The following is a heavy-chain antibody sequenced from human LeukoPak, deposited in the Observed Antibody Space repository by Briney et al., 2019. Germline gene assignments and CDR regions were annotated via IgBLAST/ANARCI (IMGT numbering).Heavy chain of an antibody. D-gene: IGHD3-10*01. CDR1: GLTFSSYS. CDR2: ISSSSSTI. Sequence: GGSLRLSCAASGLTFSSYSMNWVRQAPGKGLEWVSYISSSSSTIYYADSVKGRFTISRDNAKNSLYLQMNSLRAEDTAVYYCARDPGGSGSANFDYWGQGTLVTVSS. V-gene: IGHV3-48*01. CDR3: ARDPGGSGSANFDY. J-gene: IGHJ4*02.